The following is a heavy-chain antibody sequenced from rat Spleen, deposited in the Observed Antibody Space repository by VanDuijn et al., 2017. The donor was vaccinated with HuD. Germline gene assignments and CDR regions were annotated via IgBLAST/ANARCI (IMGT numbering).Heavy chain of an antibody. CDR2: ISYSGSS. CDR3: ARHGANWGYFDF. Sequence: EVQLQESGPGLVKPSQSISLTCSVTGYSITSNYWGWIRKFPGNEMEWIGHISYSGSSNYHPSLKSRISFSRDTSRNQFFLQLNSVTTEDTATYYCARHGANWGYFDFWGPGTMVTVSS. D-gene: IGHD5-1*01. J-gene: IGHJ1*01. V-gene: IGHV3-1*01. CDR1: GYSITSNY.